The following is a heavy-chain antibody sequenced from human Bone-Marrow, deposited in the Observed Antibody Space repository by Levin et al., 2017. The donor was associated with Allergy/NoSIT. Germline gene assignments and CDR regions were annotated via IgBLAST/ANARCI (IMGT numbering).Heavy chain of an antibody. Sequence: PGGSLRLSCAASGFTFTDYYMSWVRQAPGKGLEWVSYISPATSSIVYADSVKGRFTISRDNAKSSLFLQMSSLRDEDTAVYYCATYFRDYHYFASWGQGTLVTVSS. CDR1: GFTFTDYY. CDR2: ISPATSSI. D-gene: IGHD4-17*01. J-gene: IGHJ4*02. V-gene: IGHV3-11*01. CDR3: ATYFRDYHYFAS.